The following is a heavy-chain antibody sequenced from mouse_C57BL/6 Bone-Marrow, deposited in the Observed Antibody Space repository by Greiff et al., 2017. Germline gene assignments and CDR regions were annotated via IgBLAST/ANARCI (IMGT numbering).Heavy chain of an antibody. V-gene: IGHV5-6*01. D-gene: IGHD5-5*01. J-gene: IGHJ1*03. Sequence: EVQGVESGGDLVKPGGSLKLSCAASGFTFSSYGMSWVRQTPDKRLEWVATISSGGSYTYYPDSVKGRFTISRDNAKNTLYLQMSSLKSEDTAMYYCARQELPTCHWYFDVWGTGTTVTVSS. CDR1: GFTFSSYG. CDR3: ARQELPTCHWYFDV. CDR2: ISSGGSYT.